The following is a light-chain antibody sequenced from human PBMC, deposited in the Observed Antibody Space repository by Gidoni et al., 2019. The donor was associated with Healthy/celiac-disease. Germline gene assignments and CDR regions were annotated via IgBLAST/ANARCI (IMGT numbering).Light chain of an antibody. CDR2: AAS. J-gene: IGKJ1*01. Sequence: PSSLSASVGDRVTITCRASKSINSYLNWYQQKPGKAPKLLIYAASSLQSGVPSRFSGSGSGTDFTLTISSLQPEDFATYYCQQSYSTLWTFGQGTKVEIK. CDR1: KSINSY. CDR3: QQSYSTLWT. V-gene: IGKV1-39*01.